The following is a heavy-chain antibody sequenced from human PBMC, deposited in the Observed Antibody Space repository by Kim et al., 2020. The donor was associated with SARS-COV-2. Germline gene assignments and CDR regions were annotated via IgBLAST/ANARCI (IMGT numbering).Heavy chain of an antibody. D-gene: IGHD5-18*01. CDR3: ARGGYSDTRGSNDAFDI. CDR2: INPISGGT. CDR1: GYSFTGYY. V-gene: IGHV1-2*05. Sequence: ASVKVSCKASGYSFTGYYIHWVRQAPGQGLEWMGLINPISGGTNYSQKFQGRVTMTRDTSITTAYMELSSLRSDDTVVYYCARGGYSDTRGSNDAFDIWGQGTKVTVSS. J-gene: IGHJ3*02.